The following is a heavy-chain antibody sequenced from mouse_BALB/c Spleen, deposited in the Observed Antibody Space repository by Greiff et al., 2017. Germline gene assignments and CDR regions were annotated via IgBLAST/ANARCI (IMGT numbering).Heavy chain of an antibody. CDR3: TRSAYRYDAMDY. D-gene: IGHD2-14*01. CDR2: IDTSDSYT. Sequence: QVQLQQPGAELVMPGASVKMSCKASGYTFTDYWMHWVKQRPGQGLEWIGAIDTSDSYTSYNQKFKGKATLTVDESSSTAYMQLSSLTSEDSAVYYCTRSAYRYDAMDYWGQGTSVTVSS. J-gene: IGHJ4*01. V-gene: IGHV1-69*01. CDR1: GYTFTDYW.